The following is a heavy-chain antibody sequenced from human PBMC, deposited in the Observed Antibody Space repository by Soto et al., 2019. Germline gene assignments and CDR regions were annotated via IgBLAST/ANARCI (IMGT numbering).Heavy chain of an antibody. D-gene: IGHD6-19*01. J-gene: IGHJ4*02. CDR2: ISGSGDST. Sequence: EVQLLESGGGLVQPGGSLRLSCAASGFTFSSCAMSWVRQAPGKGLEWVSAISGSGDSTYYADSVKGRFTISRDNSKNTLYLQMNSLRAEDTAVYYCARRSSGWYFDYWGQETLVTVSS. V-gene: IGHV3-23*01. CDR3: ARRSSGWYFDY. CDR1: GFTFSSCA.